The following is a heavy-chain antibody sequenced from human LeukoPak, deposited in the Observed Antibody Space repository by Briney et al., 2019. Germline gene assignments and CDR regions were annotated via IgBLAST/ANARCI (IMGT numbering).Heavy chain of an antibody. V-gene: IGHV1-18*01. J-gene: IGHJ4*02. CDR2: ISTYNGYT. CDR1: GHTFTSYG. Sequence: GASVKVSCTASGHTFTSYGITWVRQAPGQGLEWMGWISTYNGYTNYAQKLQGRVTMTTDTSTGTAYMEVRSLRSDDTAVYYCARGSYSDYWGQGTLVTVSS. D-gene: IGHD3-10*01. CDR3: ARGSYSDY.